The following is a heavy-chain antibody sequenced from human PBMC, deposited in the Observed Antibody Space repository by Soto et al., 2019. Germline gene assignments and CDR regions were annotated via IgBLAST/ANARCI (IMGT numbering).Heavy chain of an antibody. V-gene: IGHV3-30*18. D-gene: IGHD3-9*01. CDR1: GFTFSSYG. Sequence: QVQLVESGGGVVQPGRSLRLSCAASGFTFSSYGMHWVRQAPGKGLEWVAVISYDGSNKYYADSVKGRFTISRDNSKNTLYLQMNSLRAADTAVYYCAKPRLRDFDWHGMDVWCQGTTVTVSS. J-gene: IGHJ6*02. CDR2: ISYDGSNK. CDR3: AKPRLRDFDWHGMDV.